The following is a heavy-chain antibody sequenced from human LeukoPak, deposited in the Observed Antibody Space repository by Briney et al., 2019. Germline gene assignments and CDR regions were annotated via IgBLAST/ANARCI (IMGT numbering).Heavy chain of an antibody. V-gene: IGHV1-2*02. CDR1: GYTFTGFY. J-gene: IGHJ2*01. CDR3: ARGGLLWFGESPLDWYFDR. CDR2: INPNGGGT. Sequence: EASVKVSCKASGYTFTGFYMHWVRQAPGQGLEWMGWINPNGGGTNYAQKFQGRVTMTRDTSISTAYMELSSLSSDDTAVYYCARGGLLWFGESPLDWYFDRCGRGTLVTVSS. D-gene: IGHD3-10*01.